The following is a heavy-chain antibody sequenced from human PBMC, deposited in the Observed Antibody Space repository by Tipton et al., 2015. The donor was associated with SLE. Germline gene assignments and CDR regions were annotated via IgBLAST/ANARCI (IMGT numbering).Heavy chain of an antibody. Sequence: TLSLTCAVYGGSFSGYYWSWIRQPPGKGLGWIGESNHSGSTNYNPSLKSRVTISVDTSKNQFSLKVSSVTAADTAVYYCARRLNWNCLDYWGQGTLVTVSS. J-gene: IGHJ4*02. D-gene: IGHD1-7*01. CDR1: GGSFSGYY. CDR3: ARRLNWNCLDY. CDR2: SNHSGST. V-gene: IGHV4-34*01.